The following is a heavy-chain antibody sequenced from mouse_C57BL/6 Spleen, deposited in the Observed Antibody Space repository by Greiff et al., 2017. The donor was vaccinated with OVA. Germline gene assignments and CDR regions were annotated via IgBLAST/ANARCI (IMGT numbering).Heavy chain of an antibody. J-gene: IGHJ1*03. CDR3: ARSYYGSSYWYFDV. D-gene: IGHD1-1*01. Sequence: QVQLKQPGAELVKPGASVKLSCKASGYTFTSYWMHWVKQRPGRGLEWIGRIDPNSGGTTYNEKFKSKATLTVDKPSSTAYLQLSSLTSADTAVYYCARSYYGSSYWYFDVWGTGTTVTVSS. CDR2: IDPNSGGT. V-gene: IGHV1-72*01. CDR1: GYTFTSYW.